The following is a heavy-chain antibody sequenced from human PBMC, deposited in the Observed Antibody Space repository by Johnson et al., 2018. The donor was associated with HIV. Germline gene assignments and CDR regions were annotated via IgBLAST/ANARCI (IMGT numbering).Heavy chain of an antibody. Sequence: VQLVESGGGVVQPGRSLRLSCAASGFNVSSDYMSWVRQAPGKGLEWVSLIYSGGSTYYTDSVKGRFTISRDNSKNTLYLQMNSLRAEDTAAYYCTRDPFPRFYAFDLWGQGTMVTVSS. J-gene: IGHJ3*01. CDR1: GFNVSSDY. CDR2: IYSGGST. CDR3: TRDPFPRFYAFDL. D-gene: IGHD3-3*01. V-gene: IGHV3-66*01.